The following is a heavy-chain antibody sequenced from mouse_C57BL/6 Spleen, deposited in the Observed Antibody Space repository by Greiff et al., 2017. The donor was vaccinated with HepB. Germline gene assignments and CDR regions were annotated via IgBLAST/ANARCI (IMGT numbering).Heavy chain of an antibody. J-gene: IGHJ2*01. V-gene: IGHV1-82*01. CDR3: ARWANYYGSSPGYFDY. Sequence: VKLVESGPELVKPGASVKISCKASGYAFSSSWMNWVKQRPGKGLEWIGRIYPGDGDTNYNGKFKGKATLTADKSSSTAYMQLSSLTSEDSAVYFCARWANYYGSSPGYFDYWGQGTTLTVSS. CDR2: IYPGDGDT. D-gene: IGHD1-1*01. CDR1: GYAFSSSW.